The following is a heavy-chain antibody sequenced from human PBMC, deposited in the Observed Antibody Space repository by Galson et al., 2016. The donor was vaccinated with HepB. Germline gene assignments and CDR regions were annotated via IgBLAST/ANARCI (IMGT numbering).Heavy chain of an antibody. Sequence: SLRLSCAASGSAFSSYAMSWVRQAPGKGLEWVAVISYDGSNKYYADSVKGRFTISRDNSKNTLFLQMNSLRAEDTAVYYCAKAPRSLYCSGGTCYSGFDSWGQGTLVTVSS. CDR1: GSAFSSYA. CDR2: ISYDGSNK. V-gene: IGHV3-30*18. D-gene: IGHD2-15*01. J-gene: IGHJ4*01. CDR3: AKAPRSLYCSGGTCYSGFDS.